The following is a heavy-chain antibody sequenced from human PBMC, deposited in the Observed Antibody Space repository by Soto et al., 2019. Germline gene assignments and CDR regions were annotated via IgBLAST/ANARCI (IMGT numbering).Heavy chain of an antibody. Sequence: EVQLVESGGGLVQPGRSLRLSCAASGFTFDDYAMHWVRQVPGKGLEWVSGISWNSGDIGYADSVKGRFTTSRDNAKNSLYLQMNSLRAEDTALYYCAKGGSGAVAGRTDYWGQGALVTVSS. CDR1: GFTFDDYA. CDR2: ISWNSGDI. V-gene: IGHV3-9*01. J-gene: IGHJ4*02. CDR3: AKGGSGAVAGRTDY. D-gene: IGHD6-19*01.